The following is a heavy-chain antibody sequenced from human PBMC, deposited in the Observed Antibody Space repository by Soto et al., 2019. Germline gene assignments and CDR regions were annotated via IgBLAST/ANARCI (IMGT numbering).Heavy chain of an antibody. CDR2: ISDSGNT. D-gene: IGHD3-10*01. CDR3: AGRRFPGSTIY. Sequence: QVQLQESGPGLLEPSGTLSLTCAVSGASVSSSHWWSWVRQPPGKGLEWIGEISDSGNTNYSPSLKGRITVSLDKSQNQFSLTLTSVTAADTAFYYCAGRRFPGSTIYWGQGTLVTVST. V-gene: IGHV4-4*02. CDR1: GASVSSSHW. J-gene: IGHJ4*02.